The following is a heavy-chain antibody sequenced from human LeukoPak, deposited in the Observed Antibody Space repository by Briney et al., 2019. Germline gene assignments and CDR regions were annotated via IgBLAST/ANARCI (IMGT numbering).Heavy chain of an antibody. D-gene: IGHD4-17*01. Sequence: PGGSLRLSCEAPGFTLNKYLMHWVRQAPGKGLVWVSRITGDGSDIAYADSVKGRFTVSRDDAKDILFLQMTSLRVEDTAIYYCPRDAYTTTSNWLDPWGQGTLVTVCS. CDR3: PRDAYTTTSNWLDP. CDR1: GFTLNKYL. J-gene: IGHJ5*02. CDR2: ITGDGSDI. V-gene: IGHV3-74*01.